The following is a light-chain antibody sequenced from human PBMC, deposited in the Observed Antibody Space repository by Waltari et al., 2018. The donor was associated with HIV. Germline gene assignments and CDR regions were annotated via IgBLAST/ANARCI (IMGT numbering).Light chain of an antibody. CDR2: EVY. J-gene: IGLJ3*02. CDR3: SSYAGNYNLV. V-gene: IGLV2-8*01. Sequence: HSALTQPPSASGSPGQSVTIPCTGSSSDIGGYDFVPWFQQHPGKAPKFVIYEVYKRPSGVPDRFSGSKSGNTASLTVSGLQAEDEAYYHCSSYAGNYNLVFGGGTKLTVL. CDR1: SSDIGGYDF.